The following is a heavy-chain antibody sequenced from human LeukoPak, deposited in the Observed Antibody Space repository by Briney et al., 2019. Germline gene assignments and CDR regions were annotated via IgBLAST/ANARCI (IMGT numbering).Heavy chain of an antibody. CDR3: AGDEFYYDNSGYYY. D-gene: IGHD3-22*01. CDR1: GGSFSSYY. CDR2: IYASGST. J-gene: IGHJ4*02. Sequence: SETLSLTCTVSGGSFSSYYWSWIRQPAGKGLEWIGRIYASGSTNYNPSLKSRVSMSVDTSKKQFSLKLSSVTAADTAVYYCAGDEFYYDNSGYYYWGQGALVTVSS. V-gene: IGHV4-4*07.